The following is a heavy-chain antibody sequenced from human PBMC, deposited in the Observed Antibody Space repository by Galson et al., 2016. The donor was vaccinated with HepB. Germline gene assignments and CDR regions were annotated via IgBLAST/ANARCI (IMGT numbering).Heavy chain of an antibody. Sequence: SVKVSCKASGGTFSSYSISWVRQAPGQGLEWMGGINPIFGTGNNAQKFQGRVTITADESTSTAYMELSSLRSEDTAVYYCARDPLFDYWGQGTLVTVSS. V-gene: IGHV1-69*13. CDR2: INPIFGTG. J-gene: IGHJ4*02. CDR1: GGTFSSYS. CDR3: ARDPLFDY.